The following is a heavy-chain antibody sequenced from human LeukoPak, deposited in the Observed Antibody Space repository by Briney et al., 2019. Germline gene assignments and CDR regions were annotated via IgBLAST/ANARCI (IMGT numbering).Heavy chain of an antibody. V-gene: IGHV3-23*01. Sequence: PGGTLRLSCAASGFTFSSYGMSWVCQAPGKGLEWVSAIGGSGGSTYYADSVKGRFTISRDNAKNTLYLQMNSLRAEDTAVYYCARDWYHAIDYWGQGTLVTVSS. CDR3: ARDWYHAIDY. CDR2: IGGSGGST. J-gene: IGHJ4*02. CDR1: GFTFSSYG. D-gene: IGHD2-2*01.